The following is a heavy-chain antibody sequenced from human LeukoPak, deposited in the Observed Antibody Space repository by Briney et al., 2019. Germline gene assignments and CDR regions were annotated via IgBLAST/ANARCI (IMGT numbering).Heavy chain of an antibody. V-gene: IGHV1-8*01. CDR3: ARAFHGGCSSTSCYTRFDP. J-gene: IGHJ5*02. CDR1: GYTFTSYD. Sequence: ASVKVSCKASGYTFTSYDINWVRQATGQGLEWMGWMNPNSGNTGYAQKFQGRVTMTRNTSISTAYMELSSLRSEDTAVYYCARAFHGGCSSTSCYTRFDPWGQGTLVTVSS. CDR2: MNPNSGNT. D-gene: IGHD2-2*02.